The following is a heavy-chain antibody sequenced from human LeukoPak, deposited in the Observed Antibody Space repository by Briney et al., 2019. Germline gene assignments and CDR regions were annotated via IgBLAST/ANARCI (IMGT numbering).Heavy chain of an antibody. Sequence: GGSLRLSCAASGFTFSDYYMSWIRQAPGKGLEWVSYIRDSGRTIYYADSVKGRFTNSRDNAKNTVYLQMNNLRAEDTAVYYCARDRLGDYDHSGYYDKWGQGTLVTASS. CDR1: GFTFSDYY. D-gene: IGHD3-22*01. J-gene: IGHJ4*02. CDR3: ARDRLGDYDHSGYYDK. V-gene: IGHV3-11*01. CDR2: IRDSGRTI.